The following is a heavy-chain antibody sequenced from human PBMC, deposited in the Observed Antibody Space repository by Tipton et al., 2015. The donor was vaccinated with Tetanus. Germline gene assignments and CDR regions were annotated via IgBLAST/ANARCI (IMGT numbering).Heavy chain of an antibody. CDR1: GFTFSSYW. V-gene: IGHV3-7*01. Sequence: SLRLSCSASGFTFSSYWMSWVRQVPGKGLEWVANIKEDGSEKYYVDSVKGRFTISRDNAENSLFLQMNSLRVEDAAMYYCARESRSKIVGQWGQGALVIVSS. D-gene: IGHD2-21*01. CDR2: IKEDGSEK. J-gene: IGHJ4*02. CDR3: ARESRSKIVGQ.